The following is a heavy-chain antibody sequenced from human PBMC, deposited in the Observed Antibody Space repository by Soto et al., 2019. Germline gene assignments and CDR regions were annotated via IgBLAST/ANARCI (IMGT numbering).Heavy chain of an antibody. V-gene: IGHV1-69*01. CDR2: IIPLFRKT. CDR3: ARARLSNGDPNIYFFYGLDV. D-gene: IGHD3-10*01. CDR1: GDMFRNSA. Sequence: QVQLVQSGAEVKRPGSSVKVSCKASGDMFRNSAFTWVRQAPGQGLAWMGVIIPLFRKTDVAQKFQGRVNLTADASTSSLYMEVSSLTSEDTAVYFCARARLSNGDPNIYFFYGLDVWGQGTTITVSS. J-gene: IGHJ6*02.